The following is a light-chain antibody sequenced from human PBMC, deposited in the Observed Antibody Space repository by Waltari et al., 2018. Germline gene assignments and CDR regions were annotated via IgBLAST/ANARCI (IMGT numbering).Light chain of an antibody. CDR2: HVS. CDR1: SSDVGGYDY. V-gene: IGLV2-11*01. CDR3: CSYAGSYTVV. J-gene: IGLJ3*02. Sequence: QSAPTPPRSVSGSPGQSVTISCTGTSSDVGGYDYFSLYQQHPGKAPKLMIYHVSKRPSGVPDRFSGSKSGNTASLTISGLQAEDEADYYCCSYAGSYTVVFGGGTKLTVL.